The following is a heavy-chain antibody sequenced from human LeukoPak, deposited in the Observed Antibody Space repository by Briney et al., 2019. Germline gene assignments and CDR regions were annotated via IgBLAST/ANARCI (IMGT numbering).Heavy chain of an antibody. Sequence: ASVKVSCKASGYTFTSYYMHWVRQAPGQGLEWMGIINPSGGSTSYAQKFQGRVTMTRDMSTSPVYMELSSLRSEDTVVYCCARGGNKGDGYNYGGYWGQGTLVTVSS. J-gene: IGHJ4*02. CDR1: GYTFTSYY. CDR3: ARGGNKGDGYNYGGY. CDR2: INPSGGST. D-gene: IGHD5-24*01. V-gene: IGHV1-46*01.